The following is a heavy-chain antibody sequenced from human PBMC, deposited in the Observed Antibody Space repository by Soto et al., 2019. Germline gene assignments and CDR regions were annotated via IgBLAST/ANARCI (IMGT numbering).Heavy chain of an antibody. D-gene: IGHD2-15*01. CDR3: ARVRQWWDLDY. CDR1: GDSISSGGYY. CDR2: IYYSGST. V-gene: IGHV4-31*03. J-gene: IGHJ4*02. Sequence: SETLSLTCTVSGDSISSGGYYWSWIRQHPGKGLEWIGYIYYSGSTYYKPSLKSRVTISVDTSKNQFSLKLSFVTAADTAVYYCARVRQWWDLDYWGQGTPATASS.